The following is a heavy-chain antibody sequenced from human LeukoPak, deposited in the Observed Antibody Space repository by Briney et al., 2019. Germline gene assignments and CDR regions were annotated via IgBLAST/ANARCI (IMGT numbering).Heavy chain of an antibody. V-gene: IGHV4-59*08. CDR2: IYYSGST. J-gene: IGHJ6*02. CDR3: ARQATYYDFWSGYSAYYYYGMDV. Sequence: PSETLSLTCTVSGGSISSYYWSWIRQPPGKGLEWIGYIYYSGSTYYNPSLKSRVTISVDTSKNQFSLKLSSVTAADTAVYYCARQATYYDFWSGYSAYYYYGMDVWGQGTTVTVSS. CDR1: GGSISSYY. D-gene: IGHD3-3*01.